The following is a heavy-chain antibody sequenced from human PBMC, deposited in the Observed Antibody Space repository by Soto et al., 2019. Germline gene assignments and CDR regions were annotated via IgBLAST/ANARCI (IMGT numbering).Heavy chain of an antibody. J-gene: IGHJ6*02. CDR3: AKDTLNYGDYAGGYYYYYGMDV. Sequence: GSLRLSCAASGFTFSSYGMHWVRQAPGKGLEWVAVISYDGSNKYYADSVKGRFTISRDNSKNTLYLQMNSLRAEDTAVYYCAKDTLNYGDYAGGYYYYYGMDVWGQGTTVTVSS. CDR2: ISYDGSNK. D-gene: IGHD4-17*01. V-gene: IGHV3-30*18. CDR1: GFTFSSYG.